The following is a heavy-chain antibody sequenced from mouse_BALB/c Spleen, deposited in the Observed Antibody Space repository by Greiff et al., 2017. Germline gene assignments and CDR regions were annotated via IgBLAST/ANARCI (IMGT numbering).Heavy chain of an antibody. CDR3: ARGSYGNSRGFFDY. J-gene: IGHJ2*01. D-gene: IGHD2-1*01. CDR2: ISSGGSYT. CDR1: GFTFSSYA. Sequence: EVQRVESGGGLVKPGGSLKLSCAASGFTFSSYAMSWVRQSPEKRLEWVAEISSGGSYTYYPDTVTGRFTISRDNAKNTLYLEMSSLRSEDTAMYYCARGSYGNSRGFFDYWGQGTTLTVSS. V-gene: IGHV5-9-4*01.